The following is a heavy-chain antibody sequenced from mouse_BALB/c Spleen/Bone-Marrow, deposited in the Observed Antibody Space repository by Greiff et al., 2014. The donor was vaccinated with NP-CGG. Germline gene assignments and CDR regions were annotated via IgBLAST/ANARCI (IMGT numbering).Heavy chain of an antibody. Sequence: EVQRVESGGGLVQPGGSRKLSCAASGFTFSSFGVHWVRQAPEKGLEWVAYISSGSSSIYYADTVKGRFTISRDNPKNTLFLQTTSLRSEDTAMYYCARLRRYYGYCDYWGQGTTLTVSS. CDR1: GFTFSSFG. J-gene: IGHJ2*01. CDR3: ARLRRYYGYCDY. CDR2: ISSGSSSI. V-gene: IGHV5-17*02. D-gene: IGHD1-1*01.